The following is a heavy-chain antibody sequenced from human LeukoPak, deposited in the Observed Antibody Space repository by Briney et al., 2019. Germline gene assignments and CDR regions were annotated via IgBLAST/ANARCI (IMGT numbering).Heavy chain of an antibody. Sequence: ASVKVSCKASAYTCTVYYLHWVRQAPGQGLQLMGLIDPNNGDTEYAQKFQGRVTMTRDRSISTAYMELGRLPSDDTAVYYCARRSRNGLDAFDIWGQGTMVTVSS. CDR1: AYTCTVYY. J-gene: IGHJ3*02. D-gene: IGHD1-14*01. CDR2: IDPNNGDT. CDR3: ARRSRNGLDAFDI. V-gene: IGHV1-2*02.